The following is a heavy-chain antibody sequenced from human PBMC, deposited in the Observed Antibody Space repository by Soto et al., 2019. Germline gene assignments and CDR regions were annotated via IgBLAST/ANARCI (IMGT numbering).Heavy chain of an antibody. Sequence: PSETLSLTCTVSGGSISSGGYYWSWIRQHPGKGLEWIGYIYYSGSTYYNPSLKSRVTISVDTSKNQFSLKLSSVTAADTAVYYCAREGYYGSGSRDTQAYYYYYGMDVWGQGTTVTVSS. J-gene: IGHJ6*02. CDR3: AREGYYGSGSRDTQAYYYYYGMDV. CDR2: IYYSGST. CDR1: GGSISSGGYY. V-gene: IGHV4-31*03. D-gene: IGHD3-10*01.